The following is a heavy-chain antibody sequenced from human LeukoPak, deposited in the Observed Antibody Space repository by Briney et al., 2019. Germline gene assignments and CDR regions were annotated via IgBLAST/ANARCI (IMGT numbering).Heavy chain of an antibody. Sequence: PGGSLRLSCAASGFTFSSYAMSWARQAPGKGLEWVSAISGSGGSTYYADSVKGRFTISRDNSKNTLYLQMNSLRAEDTAVYYCAKNEYYDILRGLGYYFDYWGQGTLVTVSS. CDR2: ISGSGGST. D-gene: IGHD3-9*01. J-gene: IGHJ4*02. V-gene: IGHV3-23*01. CDR1: GFTFSSYA. CDR3: AKNEYYDILRGLGYYFDY.